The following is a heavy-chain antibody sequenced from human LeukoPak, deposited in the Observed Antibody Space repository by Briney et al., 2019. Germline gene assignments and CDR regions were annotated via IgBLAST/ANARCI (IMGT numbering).Heavy chain of an antibody. V-gene: IGHV1-18*01. J-gene: IGHJ4*02. CDR1: GYTFTIYS. CDR2: ISAYNGNT. CDR3: ARDRRVLPTLYYFDY. D-gene: IGHD3-10*01. Sequence: ASVKLSFTSSGYTFTIYSISWGRQAPGQGLEWMGWISAYNGNTNYAQKLQGRVTMTTDTSTSTAYMELRSLRCDDTAVYYCARDRRVLPTLYYFDYWGQGTLVTVSS.